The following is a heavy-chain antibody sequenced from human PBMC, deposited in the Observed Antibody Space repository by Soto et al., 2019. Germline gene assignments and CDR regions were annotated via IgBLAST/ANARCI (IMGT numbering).Heavy chain of an antibody. D-gene: IGHD6-6*01. Sequence: PSETLSLTCTVSGGSISNSNYYWGWIRQPPGKGLEWIGYIYYSGSTYYNPSLKSRVTISVDTSKNQFSLKLTSVTAADAAVYYCATHTDRYTSSTWGSFDPWGQGTLVTVSS. CDR1: GGSISNSNYY. CDR3: ATHTDRYTSSTWGSFDP. CDR2: IYYSGST. V-gene: IGHV4-39*01. J-gene: IGHJ5*02.